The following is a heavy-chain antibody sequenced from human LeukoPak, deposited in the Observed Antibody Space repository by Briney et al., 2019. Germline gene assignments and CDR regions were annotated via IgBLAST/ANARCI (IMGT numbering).Heavy chain of an antibody. CDR3: ARAGYSSSWYPFDY. CDR2: IRQDGSEK. D-gene: IGHD6-13*01. V-gene: IGHV3-7*04. J-gene: IGHJ4*02. Sequence: GGSLTLSCAASGFTFSSYWMSWVRQAPGKGLEWVANIRQDGSEKYYVDSVKGRFTISRDHGKNSLYLQMNSLRAEDTAVYYCARAGYSSSWYPFDYWGQGTLVTVSS. CDR1: GFTFSSYW.